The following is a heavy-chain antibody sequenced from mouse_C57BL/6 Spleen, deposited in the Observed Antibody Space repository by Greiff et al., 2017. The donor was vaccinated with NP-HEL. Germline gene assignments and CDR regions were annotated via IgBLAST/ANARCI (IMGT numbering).Heavy chain of an antibody. V-gene: IGHV1-53*01. D-gene: IGHD2-2*01. CDR2: INPSNGGT. CDR3: ARYYGYDRAWFAY. J-gene: IGHJ3*01. Sequence: VQLQQPGTELVKPGASVKLSCKASGYTFTSYWMHWVKPRPGQGLEWIGNINPSNGGTNYNEKFKSKATLTVDKSSSTAYMQLSSLTSEDSAVYYCARYYGYDRAWFAYWGQGTLVTVSA. CDR1: GYTFTSYW.